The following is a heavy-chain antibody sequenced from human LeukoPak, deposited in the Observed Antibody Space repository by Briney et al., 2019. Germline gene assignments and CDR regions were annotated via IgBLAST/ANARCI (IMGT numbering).Heavy chain of an antibody. CDR3: AKDILTGYYNVGDY. J-gene: IGHJ4*02. D-gene: IGHD3-9*01. CDR2: ISYDGSNK. Sequence: GGSLRLSCAASGFTFSSYGMHWVRQAPGKGLKWVAVISYDGSNKYYADSVKGRFTISRDNSKNTLYLQMNSLRAEDTAVYYCAKDILTGYYNVGDYWGQGTLVTVSS. CDR1: GFTFSSYG. V-gene: IGHV3-30*18.